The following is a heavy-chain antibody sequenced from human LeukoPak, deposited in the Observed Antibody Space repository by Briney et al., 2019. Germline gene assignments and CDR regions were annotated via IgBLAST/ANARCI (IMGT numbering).Heavy chain of an antibody. CDR3: AGGPLPWGSLDY. CDR1: GFTFSSYG. Sequence: GGSLRLSCAASGFTFSSYGMHWVRQAPGKGLEWVAVIWYDESNKYYADSVKGRFTISRDNSKNTLYLQMNSLRAEDTAVYYCAGGPLPWGSLDYWGQGTLVTVSS. CDR2: IWYDESNK. D-gene: IGHD3-16*01. V-gene: IGHV3-33*01. J-gene: IGHJ4*02.